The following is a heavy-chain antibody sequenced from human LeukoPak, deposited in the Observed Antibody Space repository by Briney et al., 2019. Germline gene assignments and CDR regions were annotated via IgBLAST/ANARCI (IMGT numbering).Heavy chain of an antibody. CDR3: ARGPPSGCSSTSCYLNY. Sequence: GSLRLSCAASGFTFSSYSMNWVRQAPGKGLEWVSSISSSNSYIYYADSVKGRFTISRDNAKNSLYLQMNSLRAEDTAVYYCARGPPSGCSSTSCYLNYWGQGTLVTVSS. V-gene: IGHV3-21*01. J-gene: IGHJ4*02. D-gene: IGHD2-2*01. CDR1: GFTFSSYS. CDR2: ISSSNSYI.